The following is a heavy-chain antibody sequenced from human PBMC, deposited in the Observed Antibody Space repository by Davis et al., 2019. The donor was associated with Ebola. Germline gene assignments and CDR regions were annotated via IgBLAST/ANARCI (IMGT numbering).Heavy chain of an antibody. CDR3: ATDLTDIVVVPAAS. V-gene: IGHV7-4-1*02. Sequence: AASVKVSCKASGYTFTDYAINWVRQAPGQGLEWMGWINTNTGNPTYAQGFTGRFVFSLDTSVSTAYLQISSLKAEDTAVYYCATDLTDIVVVPAASWGQGTLVTVSS. D-gene: IGHD2-2*01. CDR2: INTNTGNP. J-gene: IGHJ4*02. CDR1: GYTFTDYA.